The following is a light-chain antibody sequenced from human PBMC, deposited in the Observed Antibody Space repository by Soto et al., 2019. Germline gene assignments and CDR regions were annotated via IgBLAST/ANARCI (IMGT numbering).Light chain of an antibody. CDR2: AAS. CDR1: QSISNH. CDR3: QQSSSSTPT. V-gene: IGKV1-39*01. J-gene: IGKJ1*01. Sequence: DIQMTQSPSSLSASVEDRVIITCRASQSISNHLNWYQQKPGKAPKLLIFAASSLQSGVPSRFSGSRSGPDFTLTTSSLQPEDFATYYCQQSSSSTPTFGQGTKVDIX.